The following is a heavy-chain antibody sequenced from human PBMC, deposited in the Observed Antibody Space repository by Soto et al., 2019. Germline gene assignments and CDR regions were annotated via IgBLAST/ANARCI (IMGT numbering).Heavy chain of an antibody. V-gene: IGHV3-23*01. Sequence: GGSLRLSCAASGFTFSSYAMIWVRQAPGEGLEWVSAISGSGGSTYYADSVKGRFTISRDNSKNTLYLQMNSLRAEDTAVYYCAKEWIVVVPAAPPRKWFDPWGQGTLVTVSS. J-gene: IGHJ5*02. CDR1: GFTFSSYA. CDR3: AKEWIVVVPAAPPRKWFDP. D-gene: IGHD2-2*01. CDR2: ISGSGGST.